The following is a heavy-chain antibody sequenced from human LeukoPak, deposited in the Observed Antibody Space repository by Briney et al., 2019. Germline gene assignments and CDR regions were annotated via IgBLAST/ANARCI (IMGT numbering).Heavy chain of an antibody. Sequence: SETLALTCSVSGFSISTYYWNWIRQPPGKGLEWIGYIYNSGSTNYNPSLKSRVTISVDTSKNQFSLKLKSVTAADTAVYYCARGQVGATTLFDYWGQGTLVTVSS. CDR1: GFSISTYY. CDR2: IYNSGST. V-gene: IGHV4-59*01. D-gene: IGHD1-26*01. J-gene: IGHJ4*02. CDR3: ARGQVGATTLFDY.